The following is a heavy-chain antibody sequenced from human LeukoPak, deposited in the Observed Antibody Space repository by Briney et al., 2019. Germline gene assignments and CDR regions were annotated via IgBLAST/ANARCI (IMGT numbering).Heavy chain of an antibody. CDR2: ISQDGREK. J-gene: IGHJ6*03. D-gene: IGHD3-3*01. CDR1: GFNFSNYW. CDR3: ARDGGAIFGVVIMNYYYYVDV. Sequence: GGSLRLSCAGSGFNFSNYWMSWVRQAPGKGLEWVAGISQDGREKYYVDSVKGRFTISRDNAKSSLYLQLNNVMAEDTAVYYCARDGGAIFGVVIMNYYYYVDVWAKGPRSPSP. V-gene: IGHV3-7*01.